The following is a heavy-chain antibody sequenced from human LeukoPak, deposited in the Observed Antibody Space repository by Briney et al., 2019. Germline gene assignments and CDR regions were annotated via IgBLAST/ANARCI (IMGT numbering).Heavy chain of an antibody. CDR2: MNPNSGNT. CDR3: ASSGCCDFWSGTN. J-gene: IGHJ4*02. CDR1: GYTFTSYD. D-gene: IGHD3-3*01. V-gene: IGHV1-8*01. Sequence: ASVKVSCKASGYTFTSYDINWVRQATGQGLEWMGWMNPNSGNTGYAQKFQGRVTMTRNTSISTAYMELSSLRSEDTAVYYCASSGCCDFWSGTNWGQGTLVTVSS.